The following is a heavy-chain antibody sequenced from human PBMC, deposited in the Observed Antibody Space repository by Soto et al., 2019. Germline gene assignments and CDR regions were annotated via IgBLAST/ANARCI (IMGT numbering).Heavy chain of an antibody. CDR3: ARDPARIYCSSTSCSYYYYYGMDV. CDR2: INPNSGGT. J-gene: IGHJ6*02. V-gene: IGHV1-2*02. Sequence: ASVKVSCKASGYTFTGYYMHWVRQAPGQGLEWMGWINPNSGGTNYAQKFQGRVTMTRDTSISTAYMELSRLRSDDTAVYYCARDPARIYCSSTSCSYYYYYGMDVWGQGTTVTSP. D-gene: IGHD2-2*01. CDR1: GYTFTGYY.